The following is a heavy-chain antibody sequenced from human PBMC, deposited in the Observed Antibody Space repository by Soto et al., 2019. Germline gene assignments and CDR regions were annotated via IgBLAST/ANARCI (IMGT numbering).Heavy chain of an antibody. J-gene: IGHJ5*02. D-gene: IGHD3-10*01. V-gene: IGHV1-18*01. CDR3: ARGVGSGTYYNQYNWFDP. CDR1: GYTFTNYG. CDR2: INTYNGNT. Sequence: ASVKVSCKASGYTFTNYGISWVRQAPGQGLERMGWINTYNGNTNHAQKLQGRVTMTTDTSTSTAYMELRSLRSDDTAVYYCARGVGSGTYYNQYNWFDPWGQGTLVTVSS.